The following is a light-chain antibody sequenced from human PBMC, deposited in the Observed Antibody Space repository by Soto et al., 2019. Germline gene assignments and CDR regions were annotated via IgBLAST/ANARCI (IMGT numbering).Light chain of an antibody. V-gene: IGKV3-11*01. CDR3: QQRSYLFT. Sequence: VMTQSPATLSVSPGDRATLSCRASQSVGSDLAWYQQKRGQAPRLLIYGASTRATGIPARFSGRGSGTDFTLTISSLEPEDVAVYYCQQRSYLFTFGGGTKVDIK. CDR2: GAS. CDR1: QSVGSD. J-gene: IGKJ4*01.